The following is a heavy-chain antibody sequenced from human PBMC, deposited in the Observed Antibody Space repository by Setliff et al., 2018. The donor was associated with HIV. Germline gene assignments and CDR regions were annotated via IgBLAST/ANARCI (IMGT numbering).Heavy chain of an antibody. V-gene: IGHV4-4*08. CDR3: ARAKATRQARPTNCFDP. D-gene: IGHD1-1*01. J-gene: IGHJ5*02. CDR1: GGSISSYF. CDR2: IYTNGST. Sequence: PSETLSLTCTVSGGSISSYFWSWIRQPPGKGLEWIGYIYTNGSTNYNPSLKSRVTISVDTSKNQFSLKLNSVTAADTAVYYCARAKATRQARPTNCFDPWGQGTLVTVSS.